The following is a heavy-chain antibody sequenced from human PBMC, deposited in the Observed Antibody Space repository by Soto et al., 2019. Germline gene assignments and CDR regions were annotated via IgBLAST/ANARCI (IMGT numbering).Heavy chain of an antibody. Sequence: GESLKISCKGSGYSFTSYWIGWVRQMPGKGLEWMGIIYPGDSDTRYSPSFQGQVTISADKSISTAYLQWSSLKASDTAMYYCARRRFGCGGDCYEGHFDYWGQGTLVTVSS. J-gene: IGHJ4*02. CDR2: IYPGDSDT. CDR1: GYSFTSYW. CDR3: ARRRFGCGGDCYEGHFDY. D-gene: IGHD2-21*01. V-gene: IGHV5-51*01.